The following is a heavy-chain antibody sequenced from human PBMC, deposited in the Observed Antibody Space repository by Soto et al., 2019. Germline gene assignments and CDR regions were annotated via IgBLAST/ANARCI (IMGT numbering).Heavy chain of an antibody. V-gene: IGHV1-46*01. CDR1: GYTLTNNY. D-gene: IGHD3-10*01. CDR2: INPSGGST. Sequence: GASVKVSCKASGYTLTNNYMHWLRQAPGQGPEWMGMINPSGGSTSYAQKFYGRVTMTRDTSTSTVYMELSSLISEDTAVYYCARDGYASGSYYFDYWGQGTQVASPQ. J-gene: IGHJ4*02. CDR3: ARDGYASGSYYFDY.